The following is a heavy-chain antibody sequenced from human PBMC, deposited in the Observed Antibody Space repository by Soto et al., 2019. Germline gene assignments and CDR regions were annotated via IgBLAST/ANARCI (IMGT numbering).Heavy chain of an antibody. V-gene: IGHV1-2*02. J-gene: IGHJ4*02. Sequence: ASVKVSCKASGYTFTGYYMHWVRQAPGQGLEWMGWINPNSGGTNYAQKLQGRVTMTRDPSISTAYMELSRLRSDDTAVYYCARDIDMDIVVEVAATAPGYWVQGTLVTVSS. CDR2: INPNSGGT. CDR1: GYTFTGYY. CDR3: ARDIDMDIVVEVAATAPGY. D-gene: IGHD2-15*01.